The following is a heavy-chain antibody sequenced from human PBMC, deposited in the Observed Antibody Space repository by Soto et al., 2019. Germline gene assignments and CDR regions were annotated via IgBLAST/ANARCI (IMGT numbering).Heavy chain of an antibody. V-gene: IGHV3-11*05. D-gene: IGHD3-10*01. Sequence: QVQLVESGGGLVKPGGSLRLSCVGSGFSFSDYYMSWIRQAPGEGLEWISFISSTSDYTNYADSVRGRLTISRDNAKNSLYLQMNSLRAEDTAVYYCATYGSGKSSTWYFDLWGRGTQVTVSS. J-gene: IGHJ2*01. CDR3: ATYGSGKSSTWYFDL. CDR1: GFSFSDYY. CDR2: ISSTSDYT.